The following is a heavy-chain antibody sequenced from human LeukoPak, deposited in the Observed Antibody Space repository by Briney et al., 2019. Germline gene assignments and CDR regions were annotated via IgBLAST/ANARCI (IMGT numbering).Heavy chain of an antibody. CDR2: IYPTDSDT. CDR3: ARPLQGWYFDL. CDR1: GYTFTNYW. J-gene: IGHJ2*01. V-gene: IGHV5-51*01. Sequence: GESLKISCKGSGYTFTNYWIAWVRQMPGKGLEWMGIIYPTDSDTRYSPSFQGQVTISADKSITTAYLQWSSLKASDTAMYYCARPLQGWYFDLWGRGTLVTVSS.